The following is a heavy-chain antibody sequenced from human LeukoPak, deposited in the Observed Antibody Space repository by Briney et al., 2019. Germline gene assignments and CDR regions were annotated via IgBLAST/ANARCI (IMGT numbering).Heavy chain of an antibody. D-gene: IGHD1-7*01. V-gene: IGHV4-4*07. CDR2: IYTSGST. J-gene: IGHJ4*02. CDR3: ARGGITGTTASHHLDY. Sequence: SETLSLTCTVSGGSISSYYWSWIRQPAGKGLEWIGRIYTSGSTNYNPSLKSRVTMSVDTSKNQFSLKLSSVTAADTAVYYCARGGITGTTASHHLDYWGQGTLVTVSS. CDR1: GGSISSYY.